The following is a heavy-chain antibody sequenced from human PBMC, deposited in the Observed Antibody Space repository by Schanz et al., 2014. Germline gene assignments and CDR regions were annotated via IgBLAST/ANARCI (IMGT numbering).Heavy chain of an antibody. J-gene: IGHJ4*02. CDR1: GFTFSDHY. D-gene: IGHD3-9*01. V-gene: IGHV3-72*01. Sequence: EVQLVESGGGMVQPGGSLRLSCAASGFTFSDHYMDWVRQAPGKGLEWVGRIRSKPNNYATEYAASMKGRFTISRDNSKNTLYLQMNSLRAEDTAVYYCAKDHAGSDILTALGNWGQGTLXTVSS. CDR3: AKDHAGSDILTALGN. CDR2: IRSKPNNYAT.